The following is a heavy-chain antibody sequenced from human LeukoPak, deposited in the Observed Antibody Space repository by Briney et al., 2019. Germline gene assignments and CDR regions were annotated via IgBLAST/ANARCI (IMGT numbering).Heavy chain of an antibody. CDR2: ISSSGSAI. Sequence: GGSLRLSCAASGFTFSNFEMTWVRQAPEKGLELVSYISSSGSAIYYADSVKGRFTISRDNSKNTLYLQMNSLRAEDTAVYYCAKDGRVAAAAYHFDYWGQGTLATVSS. D-gene: IGHD6-13*01. J-gene: IGHJ4*02. CDR3: AKDGRVAAAAYHFDY. V-gene: IGHV3-48*03. CDR1: GFTFSNFE.